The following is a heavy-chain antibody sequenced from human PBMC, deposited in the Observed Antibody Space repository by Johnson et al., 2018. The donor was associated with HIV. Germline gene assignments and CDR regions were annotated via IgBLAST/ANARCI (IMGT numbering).Heavy chain of an antibody. Sequence: QVQLVESGGGVVQPGGSLRLSCAASGFTFSSYGMHWVRQAPGTGLEWVAFIRYDGSNKYYADSVKGRFTISRDNAKNSLYLQMNSLRAEDTALYYCAREGLKIAHDAFDIWGQGTMVTVSS. D-gene: IGHD2-15*01. CDR3: AREGLKIAHDAFDI. CDR2: IRYDGSNK. CDR1: GFTFSSYG. J-gene: IGHJ3*02. V-gene: IGHV3-30*02.